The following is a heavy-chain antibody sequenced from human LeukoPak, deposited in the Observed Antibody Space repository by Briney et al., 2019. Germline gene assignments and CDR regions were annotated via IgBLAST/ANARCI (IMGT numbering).Heavy chain of an antibody. D-gene: IGHD2-15*01. V-gene: IGHV1-2*02. J-gene: IGHJ4*02. CDR3: VRGYCSDGSCYSAY. Sequence: ASVKVSFKASGYTFTGYYPHWVRQSPGQGLEWMGWINPNSGGTNYAQKFQGRVTMTRDTSISTAYMELSSLTSDDTAVYYCVRGYCSDGSCYSAYWGQGTLVTVSS. CDR1: GYTFTGYY. CDR2: INPNSGGT.